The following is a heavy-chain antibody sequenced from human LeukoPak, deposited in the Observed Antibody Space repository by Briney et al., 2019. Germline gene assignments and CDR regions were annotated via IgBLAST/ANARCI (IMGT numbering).Heavy chain of an antibody. V-gene: IGHV4-34*01. CDR1: GGSFSGYY. J-gene: IGHJ4*02. D-gene: IGHD6-19*01. CDR3: ARIGTVCGCPDW. Sequence: SETLSLTCAVYGGSFSGYYWSWIRQPPWKGLEWIGEINHSGSTNYNPSLKSRVTISVDTSKNQFSLKLSSVTAADTAVYYCARIGTVCGCPDWWGQGTLVTVSS. CDR2: INHSGST.